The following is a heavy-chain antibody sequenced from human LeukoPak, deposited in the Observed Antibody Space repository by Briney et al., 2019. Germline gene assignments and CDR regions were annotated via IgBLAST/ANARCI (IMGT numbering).Heavy chain of an antibody. Sequence: SETLSLTCTVSGGSISGYYWSWIRQPPGKGLEWIGYIYYTGSTNYNPSLKSRVTISVDTSKNQFSLKLSSVTAADTAVYYCARRGYSGYERFDHWGQGTLVTVSA. J-gene: IGHJ4*02. CDR2: IYYTGST. CDR3: ARRGYSGYERFDH. V-gene: IGHV4-59*08. D-gene: IGHD5-12*01. CDR1: GGSISGYY.